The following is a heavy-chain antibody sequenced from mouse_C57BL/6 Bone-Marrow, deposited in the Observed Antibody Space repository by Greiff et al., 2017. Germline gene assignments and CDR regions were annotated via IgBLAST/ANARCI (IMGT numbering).Heavy chain of an antibody. Sequence: QVQLQQPGAELVRPGSSVKLSCKASGYTFTSYWMDWVKQSPGQGLEWIGNIYPSDSETHYNQKFKDKATLTVDKSSSTAYMQLSSLTSEDSAVYYCARDMGSSYYFDYWGQGTTHTVSS. CDR2: IYPSDSET. D-gene: IGHD1-1*01. CDR1: GYTFTSYW. CDR3: ARDMGSSYYFDY. V-gene: IGHV1-61*01. J-gene: IGHJ2*01.